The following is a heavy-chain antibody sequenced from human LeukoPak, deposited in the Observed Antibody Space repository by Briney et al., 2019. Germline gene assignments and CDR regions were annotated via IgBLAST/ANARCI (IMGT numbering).Heavy chain of an antibody. Sequence: GGSPRLSCAASGFALSSYWMSWVRQAPGKGLEWVANIKQDGSDKYYVDSVKGRFTISRDNAKNSLYLQMNSLRAEDTAVYYCARNLGYCRTASCQHMDVWGKGTTVTVSS. J-gene: IGHJ6*03. CDR3: ARNLGYCRTASCQHMDV. CDR2: IKQDGSDK. D-gene: IGHD2-2*01. CDR1: GFALSSYW. V-gene: IGHV3-7*01.